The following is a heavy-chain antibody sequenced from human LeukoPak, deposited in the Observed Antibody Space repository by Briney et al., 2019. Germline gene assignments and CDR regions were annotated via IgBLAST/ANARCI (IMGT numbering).Heavy chain of an antibody. D-gene: IGHD5-18*01. CDR2: INHSGST. CDR1: GGSFSGYY. V-gene: IGHV4-34*01. Sequence: SETLSLACAVCGGSFSGYYWSWIRQPPGKGLEWTGEINHSGSTNYNPSLKSRVTISVDTSKNQFSLKLSSVTAADTAVYYCASDRGYSYGYSFGFDYWGQGTLVTVSS. CDR3: ASDRGYSYGYSFGFDY. J-gene: IGHJ4*02.